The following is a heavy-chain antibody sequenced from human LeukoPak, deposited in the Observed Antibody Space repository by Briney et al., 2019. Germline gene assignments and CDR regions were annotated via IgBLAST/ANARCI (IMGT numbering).Heavy chain of an antibody. J-gene: IGHJ6*03. CDR1: GFTVSNNY. CDR2: IYSGGYT. V-gene: IGHV3-66*01. Sequence: PGGSLRLSCAASGFTVSNNYMSWVRQAPGKGLEWVSVIYSGGYTYYADSVKGRFTISRDNSKNTLYLQMNSLRAGDTAVYYCAKGDGTNYYYYMDVWGKGTTVTISS. CDR3: AKGDGTNYYYYMDV. D-gene: IGHD1-1*01.